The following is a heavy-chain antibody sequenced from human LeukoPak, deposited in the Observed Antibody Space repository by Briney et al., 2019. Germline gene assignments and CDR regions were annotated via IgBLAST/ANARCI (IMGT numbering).Heavy chain of an antibody. CDR1: GFSFSSHG. J-gene: IGHJ1*01. V-gene: IGHV3-23*01. D-gene: IGHD3-16*01. CDR2: ISPSGGIT. Sequence: PGGTLRLSCAGSGFSFSSHGMNWVRQAPGKGLEWVSGISPSGGITYYTDSVRGRFTISRGNFKNTLSLQVNSLRAEDTAMYYCAKDDDWGRYKHWGQGTLVTVSS. CDR3: AKDDDWGRYKH.